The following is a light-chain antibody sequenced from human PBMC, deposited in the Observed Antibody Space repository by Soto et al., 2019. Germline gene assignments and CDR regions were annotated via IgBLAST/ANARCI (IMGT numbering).Light chain of an antibody. Sequence: DIVLTQPPGFLSFCLGARATLSHWAGQSVISTYLAWYQQKPGQAPRLLIYGASNRATGIPDRFSGSGSGTEFTLTISSLQPEDFATYYCQQYGISRNTFGQGTKVDIK. V-gene: IGKV3-20*01. CDR1: QSVISTY. CDR3: QQYGISRNT. J-gene: IGKJ2*01. CDR2: GAS.